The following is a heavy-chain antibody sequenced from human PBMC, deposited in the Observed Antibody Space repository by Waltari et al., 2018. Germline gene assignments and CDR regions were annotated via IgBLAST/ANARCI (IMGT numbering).Heavy chain of an antibody. V-gene: IGHV1-69*01. D-gene: IGHD2-2*01. CDR1: GGTFSSYA. Sequence: QVQLVQSGAEVKKPGCSVKVSCKASGGTFSSYAIRWVGHALGQGLAWMGGIIPIFGTANYAQKFQGRVTITADESTSTAYMELSSLRSEDTAVYYCAREGYCSSTSCYAGHNWFDPWGQGTLVTVSS. CDR2: IIPIFGTA. J-gene: IGHJ5*02. CDR3: AREGYCSSTSCYAGHNWFDP.